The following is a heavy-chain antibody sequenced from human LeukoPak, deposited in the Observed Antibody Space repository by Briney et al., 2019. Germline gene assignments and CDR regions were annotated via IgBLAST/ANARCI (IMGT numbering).Heavy chain of an antibody. CDR3: ARALYDSSGYYSYYFDC. Sequence: PSETLSLTCTVSGGSISSYYWSWIRQPPGKGLEWIGYIYYSGSTNYNPSLKSRVTISVDTSKHQFSLKLSSVTAADTAVYYCARALYDSSGYYSYYFDCWGQGSLVTVS. CDR1: GGSISSYY. D-gene: IGHD3-22*01. CDR2: IYYSGST. V-gene: IGHV4-59*01. J-gene: IGHJ4*02.